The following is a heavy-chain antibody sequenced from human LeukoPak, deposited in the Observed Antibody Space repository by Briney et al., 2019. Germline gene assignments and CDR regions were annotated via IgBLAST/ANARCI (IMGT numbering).Heavy chain of an antibody. D-gene: IGHD3-10*01. Sequence: ASVKVSCKVSGHTLSDLSIHWVRQSPGKGLEWVGGFDVEDGETIYAQEFEGRVTMTEDTATETAYMELSSLRSEDTAVYYCVAEVIEVTMGDYWGQGTLVSVSS. CDR2: FDVEDGET. CDR3: VAEVIEVTMGDY. V-gene: IGHV1-24*01. J-gene: IGHJ4*02. CDR1: GHTLSDLS.